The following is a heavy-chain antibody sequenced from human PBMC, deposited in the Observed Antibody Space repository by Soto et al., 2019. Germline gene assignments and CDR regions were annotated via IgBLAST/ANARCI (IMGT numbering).Heavy chain of an antibody. Sequence: SETLSLTCAVYGGSFSGYYWTWIRQPPGTGLEWIGEINHSGSTNYNPSLKSRVTISVDTSKNQFSLKLSSVTAADTAVYYCARRFGELLPSHFDYWGQGTLVTVSS. V-gene: IGHV4-34*01. CDR3: ARRFGELLPSHFDY. D-gene: IGHD3-10*01. CDR2: INHSGST. J-gene: IGHJ4*02. CDR1: GGSFSGYY.